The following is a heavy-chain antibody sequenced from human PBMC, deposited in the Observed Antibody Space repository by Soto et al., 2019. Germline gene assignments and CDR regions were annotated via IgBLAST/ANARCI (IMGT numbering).Heavy chain of an antibody. V-gene: IGHV4-31*03. J-gene: IGHJ4*02. CDR2: IYYSGST. D-gene: IGHD6-6*01. CDR1: GGSISSGGYY. Sequence: PSETLSLTCTVSGGSISSGGYYWSWIRQHPGKGLEWIGYIYYSGSTYYNPSLKSRVTISVDTSKNQFSLKLSSVTAADTAVYYCARANIAARHYFDYWGQGTLVTVSS. CDR3: ARANIAARHYFDY.